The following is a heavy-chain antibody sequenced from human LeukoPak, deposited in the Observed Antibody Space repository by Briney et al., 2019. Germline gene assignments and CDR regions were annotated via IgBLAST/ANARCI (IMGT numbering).Heavy chain of an antibody. V-gene: IGHV3-23*01. CDR3: AKASYSSGPFDY. D-gene: IGHD6-19*01. Sequence: GGSLKLSCAASGFTFSNYAMSWVRQAPAKGLEWVSGISRSGDNTYYADSVKGRFTISRDNSKNTLYLQMNSLRAEDTAVYYCAKASYSSGPFDYWGQGALVTVSS. J-gene: IGHJ4*02. CDR1: GFTFSNYA. CDR2: ISRSGDNT.